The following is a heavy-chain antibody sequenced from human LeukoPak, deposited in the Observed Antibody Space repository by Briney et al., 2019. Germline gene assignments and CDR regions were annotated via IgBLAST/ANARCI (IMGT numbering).Heavy chain of an antibody. V-gene: IGHV4-61*02. CDR3: AVARGVRGAGNWFDL. CDR2: IATSGST. J-gene: IGHJ5*02. CDR1: GGAISNGTYY. D-gene: IGHD3-10*01. Sequence: PSQTLSLTCSVSGGAISNGTYYWSWIRQPAGKGLEWIGRIATSGSTDYNPSLKSRVTISVDTSKNQFSLKLISVTAADTAMYYCAVARGVRGAGNWFDLWGQGTLVTVSS.